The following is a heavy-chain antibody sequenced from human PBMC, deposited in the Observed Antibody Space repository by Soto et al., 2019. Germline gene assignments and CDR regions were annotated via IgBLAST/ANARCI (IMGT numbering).Heavy chain of an antibody. CDR3: ARARGAYYDSSGYSSS. CDR1: GFTFSSYG. Sequence: PGGSLRLSCAASGFTFSSYGMHWVRQAPGKGLEWVAVIWYDGSNKYYADSVKGRFTISRDNSKNTLYLQMNSLRAEDTAVYYCARARGAYYDSSGYSSSWGQGTLVTVSS. CDR2: IWYDGSNK. J-gene: IGHJ5*02. V-gene: IGHV3-33*01. D-gene: IGHD3-22*01.